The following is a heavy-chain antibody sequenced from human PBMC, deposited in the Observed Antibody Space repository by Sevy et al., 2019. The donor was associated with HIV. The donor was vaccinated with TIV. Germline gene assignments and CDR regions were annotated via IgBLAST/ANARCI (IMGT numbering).Heavy chain of an antibody. J-gene: IGHJ6*03. D-gene: IGHD2-2*01. V-gene: IGHV3-23*01. CDR1: GFTFSSYA. Sequence: GGSLRLSCAASGFTFSSYAMSWVRQAPGKGLEWVSAISGSGGSTYYADSVKGRFTISRDNSKNTLYLQMNSLIAENMAVYYCAKDRAGWDIVVVPAATARYYYYMDVWGKGTTVTVSS. CDR3: AKDRAGWDIVVVPAATARYYYYMDV. CDR2: ISGSGGST.